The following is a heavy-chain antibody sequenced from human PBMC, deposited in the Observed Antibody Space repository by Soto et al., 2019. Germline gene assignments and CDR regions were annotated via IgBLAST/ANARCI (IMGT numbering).Heavy chain of an antibody. V-gene: IGHV3-7*05. CDR2: IKQDGSEK. Sequence: GGSLRLSCAASGFTFSSYWMSWVRQAPGKGLEWVANIKQDGSEKNYVDSVRGRFTISRDNAKNSLYLQMNSLTAEDTAVYYCATNIAVADYWGQGIPVTVSS. CDR1: GFTFSSYW. J-gene: IGHJ4*02. D-gene: IGHD6-19*01. CDR3: ATNIAVADY.